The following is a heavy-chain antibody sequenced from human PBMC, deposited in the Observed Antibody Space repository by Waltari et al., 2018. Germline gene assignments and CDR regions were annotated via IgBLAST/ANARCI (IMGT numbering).Heavy chain of an antibody. D-gene: IGHD6-13*01. Sequence: QVQLQQWGAGLLKPSETLSLTCAVYGGSFSGYYWSWIRQPPGKGLEWIGEINHSESTNSNPSLKGRVTISVDTSKNQFSLKLSSVTAAYTAVYYCARQAAYSSSWYFRGAIDYWGQGTLVTVSS. CDR1: GGSFSGYY. CDR2: INHSEST. CDR3: ARQAAYSSSWYFRGAIDY. J-gene: IGHJ4*02. V-gene: IGHV4-34*01.